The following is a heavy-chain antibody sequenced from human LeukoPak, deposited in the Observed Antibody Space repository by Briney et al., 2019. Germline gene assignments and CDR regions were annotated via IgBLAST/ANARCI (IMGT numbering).Heavy chain of an antibody. V-gene: IGHV4-4*07. Sequence: PSETLSLTCTVSGGSISSYYWSWIRQPAGKGLECIGRIYSSGSTNYNPSLKSRVTMSVDTSKNQFSLKLSSVTAADTAVYYCAREGDGYTYNWFDPWGQGTLVTVSS. CDR2: IYSSGST. CDR1: GGSISSYY. D-gene: IGHD5-12*01. J-gene: IGHJ5*02. CDR3: AREGDGYTYNWFDP.